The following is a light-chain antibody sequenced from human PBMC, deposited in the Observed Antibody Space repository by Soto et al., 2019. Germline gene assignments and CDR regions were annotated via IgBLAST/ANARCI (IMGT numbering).Light chain of an antibody. V-gene: IGKV4-1*01. CDR3: QQYYTTPLT. CDR1: QSVLYNSNNKNY. J-gene: IGKJ4*01. CDR2: WAS. Sequence: DIVMTQSPDSLAVSLGARATINCKSSQSVLYNSNNKNYLAWYLQKPGQPPKLLIYWASTRESGVPDRFSGSGSGTDFTLTISTLQAEDVAVYYCQQYYTTPLTFGGGTKVEIK.